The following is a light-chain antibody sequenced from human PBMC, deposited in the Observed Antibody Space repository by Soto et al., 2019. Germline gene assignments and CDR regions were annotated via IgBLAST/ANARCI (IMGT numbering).Light chain of an antibody. J-gene: IGKJ3*01. CDR2: GAS. CDR3: QQYGGSPPFT. V-gene: IGKV3-20*01. Sequence: EIVLTQSPGTLSLSPGERATLSCRASQSVSSNYLAWYQQKPGQAPRLLIFGASTRATGIPDRFSGSGSGTDFTLTIRRLEPEDFAVYYCQQYGGSPPFTFGPGTTLDIK. CDR1: QSVSSNY.